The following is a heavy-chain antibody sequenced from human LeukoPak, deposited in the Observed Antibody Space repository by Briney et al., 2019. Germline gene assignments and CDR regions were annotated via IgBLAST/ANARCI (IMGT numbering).Heavy chain of an antibody. V-gene: IGHV6-1*01. D-gene: IGHD3-10*02. CDR1: GESVSSNNAA. CDR3: ARVGGMFAYGMDV. CDR2: TYYRSKWYN. Sequence: SQTLSLTCAISGESVSSNNAAWSWIRQSPSRGLEWLGRTYYRSKWYNEYAVSEKGRISISPDTSKNQFSLQLNSVTPEDTAVYYCARVGGMFAYGMDVWGQGTTVTVSS. J-gene: IGHJ6*02.